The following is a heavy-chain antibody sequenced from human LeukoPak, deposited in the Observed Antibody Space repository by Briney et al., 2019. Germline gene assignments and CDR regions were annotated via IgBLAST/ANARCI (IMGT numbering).Heavy chain of an antibody. CDR2: ISAYNGNT. CDR1: GYTFTSYG. Sequence: ASVKVSCKASGYTFTSYGISWVRQAPGQGLEWMGWISAYNGNTNYAQKLQGRVTMTTDTSTSTAYMELRSLRSDDTAVYYCAREKSSMVRGVIIRAFDYWGQGTLVTVSS. D-gene: IGHD3-10*01. J-gene: IGHJ4*02. CDR3: AREKSSMVRGVIIRAFDY. V-gene: IGHV1-18*01.